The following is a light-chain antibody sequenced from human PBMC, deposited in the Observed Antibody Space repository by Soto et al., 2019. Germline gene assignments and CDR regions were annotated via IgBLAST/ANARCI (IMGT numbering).Light chain of an antibody. Sequence: SYELTQPPSVSVAPGGTAKISCGCDKIGSKTVQWYRQKPGQAPVLVMYFDNDRPSGIPERVSGSNSGNTATLTISRVEAGDEGDYYCQVWDSDSDHVVFGGGTKVTVL. CDR2: FDN. J-gene: IGLJ2*01. V-gene: IGLV3-21*04. CDR1: KIGSKT. CDR3: QVWDSDSDHVV.